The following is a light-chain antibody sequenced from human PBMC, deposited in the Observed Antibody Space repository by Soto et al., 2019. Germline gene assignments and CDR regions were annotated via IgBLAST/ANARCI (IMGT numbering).Light chain of an antibody. Sequence: ERVVTLSPATLSVSPGESATLSCRASQSVSLTLAWSQQQPGPAPGPRIPGAATRATGIRARFRCSGSGTGFTLTISSIEPEDVAVYYCHPRSNWPPITFGQGTRLEI. J-gene: IGKJ5*01. CDR1: QSVSLT. CDR3: HPRSNWPPIT. V-gene: IGKV3-11*01. CDR2: GAA.